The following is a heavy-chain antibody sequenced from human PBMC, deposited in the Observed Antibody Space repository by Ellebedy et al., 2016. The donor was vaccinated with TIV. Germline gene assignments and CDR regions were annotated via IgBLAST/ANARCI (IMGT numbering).Heavy chain of an antibody. CDR2: ATGHSAST. J-gene: IGHJ5*02. Sequence: GESLKISCGGSGFTFSSYAMSWVRQSPGKGLEWVSTATGHSASTHYADSVKGRFATSRDNSKNTLYLQMNSLRAEDTAVYYCARVNSVDIRTWSSDWLDPWGQGTLVTVSS. V-gene: IGHV3-23*01. D-gene: IGHD5-12*01. CDR3: ARVNSVDIRTWSSDWLDP. CDR1: GFTFSSYA.